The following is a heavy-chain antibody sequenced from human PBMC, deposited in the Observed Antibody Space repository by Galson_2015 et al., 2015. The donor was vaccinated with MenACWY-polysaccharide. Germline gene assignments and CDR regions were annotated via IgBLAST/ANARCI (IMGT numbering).Heavy chain of an antibody. V-gene: IGHV3-23*01. J-gene: IGHJ3*02. D-gene: IGHD3-3*01. CDR3: VKDRGAVFGDI. Sequence: SLRLSCATSGSTFSTYAMSWVRQAPGKGLDWVATINNRGDRTYYADSVQGRFTISRDDSRNTVSLQMSSLRAGDTALYYCVKDRGAVFGDIWGQGTMVTVSS. CDR2: INNRGDRT. CDR1: GSTFSTYA.